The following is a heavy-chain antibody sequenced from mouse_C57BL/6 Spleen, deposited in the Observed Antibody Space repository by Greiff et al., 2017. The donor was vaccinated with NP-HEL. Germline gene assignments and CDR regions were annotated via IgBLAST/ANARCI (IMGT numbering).Heavy chain of an antibody. CDR2: IYPGDGDT. V-gene: IGHV1-80*01. Sequence: QVQLQQSGAELVKPGASVKISCKASGYAFSSYWMNWVKQRPGKGLEWIGQIYPGDGDTNYNGKFKGKATLTADKSSSTAYMQLSSLTSEDSAVYFCARFDYDALYAMDYWGQGTSVTVSS. D-gene: IGHD2-4*01. J-gene: IGHJ4*01. CDR3: ARFDYDALYAMDY. CDR1: GYAFSSYW.